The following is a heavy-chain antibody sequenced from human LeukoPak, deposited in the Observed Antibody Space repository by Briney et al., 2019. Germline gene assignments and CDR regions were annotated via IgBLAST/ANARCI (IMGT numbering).Heavy chain of an antibody. CDR1: GFTFSSYA. CDR2: ISGSSGST. V-gene: IGHV3-23*01. Sequence: GGSLRLSCAASGFTFSSYAMSWVRQAPGKGLEWVSAISGSSGSTYYADSVKGRFTISRDNSKNTLYLQMNSLRAEDTAVYYCAKDGYYDSKQRYYFDYWGQGTLVTVSS. J-gene: IGHJ4*02. D-gene: IGHD3-22*01. CDR3: AKDGYYDSKQRYYFDY.